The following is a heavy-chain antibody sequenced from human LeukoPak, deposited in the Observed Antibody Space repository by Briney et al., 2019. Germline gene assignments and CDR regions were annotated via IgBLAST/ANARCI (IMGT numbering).Heavy chain of an antibody. Sequence: ASVKVSCKASGYTFTSYYMHWVRQAPGQGLEWMGIINPSGGSTSYAQKFQGRVTMTRDTSTSTVYMELSSLRSGDTAVYYCAGPIPNSSSWYGYNYYYGMDVWGQGTTVTVSS. D-gene: IGHD6-13*01. CDR3: AGPIPNSSSWYGYNYYYGMDV. CDR1: GYTFTSYY. CDR2: INPSGGST. V-gene: IGHV1-46*01. J-gene: IGHJ6*02.